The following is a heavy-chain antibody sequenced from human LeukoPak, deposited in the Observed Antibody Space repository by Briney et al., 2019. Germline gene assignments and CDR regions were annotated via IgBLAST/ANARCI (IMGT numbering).Heavy chain of an antibody. V-gene: IGHV3-74*01. D-gene: IGHD5-18*01. J-gene: IGHJ4*02. CDR1: GFTFSTSW. CDR2: VSTDGSTT. Sequence: GGSLRLSCAASGFTFSTSWMHWARQPSGKGLEWVSHVSTDGSTTAYEDSVKGRFTISRENAKNTVYLQMNSLRAEDTAVYYCARSIGYVESWGQGTLVTVSS. CDR3: ARSIGYVES.